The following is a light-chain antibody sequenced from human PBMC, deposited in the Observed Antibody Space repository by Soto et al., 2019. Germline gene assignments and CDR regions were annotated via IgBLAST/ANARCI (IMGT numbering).Light chain of an antibody. CDR3: CSYAGSYYV. V-gene: IGLV2-11*02. J-gene: IGLJ1*01. Sequence: QSALTQPRSVSGSPGQSVTISCPGTSSDVGGYNYVSWYQQHPGKAPKLMIYDVSKRPSGVPDRFSGSKSGNPASLTISGLQAEDEAGYYCCSYAGSYYVFGTGTKRTVL. CDR1: SSDVGGYNY. CDR2: DVS.